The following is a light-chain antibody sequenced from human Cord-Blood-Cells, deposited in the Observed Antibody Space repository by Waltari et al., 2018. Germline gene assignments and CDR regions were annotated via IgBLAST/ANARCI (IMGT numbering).Light chain of an antibody. V-gene: IGKV3-20*01. CDR1: QSVSSSY. CDR3: QQYGSSPPLT. Sequence: DIVLTQSPGTLPLSPGERATLSCRASQSVSSSYLAWYQQKPGQAPRLPLYLASSRATGIPDRFSGSVSGTDFTLTISRLEPEDFAVYYCQQYGSSPPLTFGGGTKVEIK. J-gene: IGKJ4*01. CDR2: LAS.